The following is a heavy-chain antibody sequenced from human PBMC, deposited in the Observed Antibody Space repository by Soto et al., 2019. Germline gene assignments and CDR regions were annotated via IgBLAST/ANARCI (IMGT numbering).Heavy chain of an antibody. V-gene: IGHV4-59*01. CDR1: GGSISSYH. Sequence: ASDTLFLPCTVSGGSISSYHWGWIRQPPGKGLEWIGYIYYSGSTNYNPSLKSRVTISVDTSKNQFSLKLSSVTAADTAVYYCAREGLQTPGKFDYWGQGTLVTVSS. CDR3: AREGLQTPGKFDY. CDR2: IYYSGST. J-gene: IGHJ4*02.